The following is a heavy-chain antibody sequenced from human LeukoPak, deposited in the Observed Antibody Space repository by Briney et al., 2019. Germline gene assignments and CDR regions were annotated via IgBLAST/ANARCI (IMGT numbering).Heavy chain of an antibody. V-gene: IGHV1-18*01. Sequence: PGASVKVSCKASGYTFTSYGISWVRQAPGQGLEWMGWISAYNGNTNYAQKLQGRVTMTTDTSTSTAYMELRSLRSDDTAVYYCARVRMVRGVIIRTYSHYAMDVWGQGTTVTVSS. CDR3: ARVRMVRGVIIRTYSHYAMDV. CDR1: GYTFTSYG. J-gene: IGHJ6*02. D-gene: IGHD3-10*01. CDR2: ISAYNGNT.